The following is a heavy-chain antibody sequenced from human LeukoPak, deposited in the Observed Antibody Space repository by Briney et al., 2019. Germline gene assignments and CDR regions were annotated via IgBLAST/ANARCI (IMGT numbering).Heavy chain of an antibody. V-gene: IGHV3-48*02. CDR3: VRDQFYAFDV. CDR2: IRTSGGVV. J-gene: IGHJ3*01. Sequence: GGSLRLSCAASGFTFTSYTMNWVRQAPGKGLEWISYIRTSGGVVSYTDSVRGRFAISTDSAKNSLYLQMNSLRDDDTAVYYCVRDQFYAFDVWGQGTMVTVSS. CDR1: GFTFTSYT.